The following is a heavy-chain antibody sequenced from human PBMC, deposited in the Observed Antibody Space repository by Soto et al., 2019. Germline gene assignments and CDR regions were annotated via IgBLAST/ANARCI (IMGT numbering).Heavy chain of an antibody. D-gene: IGHD3-3*01. J-gene: IGHJ4*02. CDR3: TRYDFWSGRDY. CDR1: GFTFSGSA. CDR2: IRSKANSYAT. Sequence: GGSLSLSCAASGFTFSGSAMHWVRQASGKGLEWVGRIRSKANSYATAYAASVKGRFTISRDDSKNTAYLQMNSLKTEDTAVYYCTRYDFWSGRDYWGQGTLVTVSS. V-gene: IGHV3-73*01.